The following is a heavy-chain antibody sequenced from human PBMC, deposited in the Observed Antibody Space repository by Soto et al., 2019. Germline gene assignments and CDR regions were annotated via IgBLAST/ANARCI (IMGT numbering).Heavy chain of an antibody. CDR2: INPSGGST. J-gene: IGHJ4*02. Sequence: ASVKVSCKASGYTFTSYYMHWVRQAPGQGLEWMGIINPSGGSTCYAQKFQGRVTITRDTSASTAYMELSSLRSEDTAVYYCARGGPPIDYWGQGTLVTVSS. D-gene: IGHD3-10*01. CDR3: ARGGPPIDY. CDR1: GYTFTSYY. V-gene: IGHV1-46*01.